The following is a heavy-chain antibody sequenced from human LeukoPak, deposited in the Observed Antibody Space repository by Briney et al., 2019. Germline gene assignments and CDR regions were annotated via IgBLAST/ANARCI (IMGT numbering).Heavy chain of an antibody. CDR1: GGSFSGYY. CDR2: INHSGST. D-gene: IGHD3-3*01. Sequence: SETLSLTCAVYGGSFSGYYWSWIRQPPGKGLEWIGEINHSGSTNYNPSLKSRVTISVDTSKSQFSLKLSSVTAADTAVYFCARGRAQYYDFWSGYQSPAYYFDYWGQGTLVTVSS. V-gene: IGHV4-34*01. J-gene: IGHJ4*02. CDR3: ARGRAQYYDFWSGYQSPAYYFDY.